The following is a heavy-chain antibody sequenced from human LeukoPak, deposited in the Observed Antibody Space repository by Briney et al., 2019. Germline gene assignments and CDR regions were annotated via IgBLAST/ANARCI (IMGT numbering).Heavy chain of an antibody. V-gene: IGHV4-39*07. Sequence: PSETLSLTCTVSGGSISSSSYYWGWVRQPPGKGLEWIGSIYYSGSTYYNPSLKSRVTISVDTSKNQFSLKLSSVIAADTAVYYCAQTRFLEWYYFDYWGQGTLVTVSS. J-gene: IGHJ4*02. CDR2: IYYSGST. D-gene: IGHD3-3*01. CDR1: GGSISSSSYY. CDR3: AQTRFLEWYYFDY.